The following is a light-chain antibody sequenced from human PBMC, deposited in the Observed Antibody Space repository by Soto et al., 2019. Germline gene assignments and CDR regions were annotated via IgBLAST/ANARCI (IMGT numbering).Light chain of an antibody. CDR3: LLSYGGARV. V-gene: IGLV7-46*01. Sequence: QTVVTQEPSVTVSPGGTVTLTCGSSTGAVTSGHFPFWFQQKPGQAPRTLIHDTSDTYSWTPARFSGSLLGDKAALTLSGAQPEDEADYYCLLSYGGARVFGGGTKLPS. CDR1: TGAVTSGHF. CDR2: DTS. J-gene: IGLJ2*01.